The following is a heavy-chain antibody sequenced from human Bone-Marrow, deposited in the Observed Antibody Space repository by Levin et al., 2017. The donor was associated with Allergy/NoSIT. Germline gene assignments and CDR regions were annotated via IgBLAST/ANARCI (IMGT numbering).Heavy chain of an antibody. Sequence: PGGSLRLSCAASGFTFSSYAMHWVRQAPGKGLEWVAVISYDGSNKYYADSVKGRFTISRDNSKNTLYLQMNSLRAEDTAVYYCASVGPDDYGDSYWGQGTLVTVSS. V-gene: IGHV3-30-3*01. CDR3: ASVGPDDYGDSY. CDR1: GFTFSSYA. J-gene: IGHJ4*02. CDR2: ISYDGSNK. D-gene: IGHD4-17*01.